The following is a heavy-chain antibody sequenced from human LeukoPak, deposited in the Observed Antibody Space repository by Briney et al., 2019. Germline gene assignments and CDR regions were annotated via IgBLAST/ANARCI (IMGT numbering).Heavy chain of an antibody. J-gene: IGHJ4*02. CDR2: INHSGST. CDR3: ASTLFGGVISNY. CDR1: GGSFSTYY. Sequence: PSETLSLTCDVYGGSFSTYYWTWIRQPPGKGLEWIGEINHSGSTNYNPSLKSRVTISVDTSKNQFSLKLSSVTAADTAMYYCASTLFGGVISNYWGQGTLVTVSS. D-gene: IGHD3-16*02. V-gene: IGHV4-34*01.